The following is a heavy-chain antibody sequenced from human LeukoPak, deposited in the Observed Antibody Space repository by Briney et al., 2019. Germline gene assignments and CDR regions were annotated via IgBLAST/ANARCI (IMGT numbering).Heavy chain of an antibody. CDR2: ITHSGNT. V-gene: IGHV4-34*01. J-gene: IGHJ4*02. CDR1: GESFSGYY. Sequence: SETLSLTCAVYGESFSGYYWSWIRQSPGKGLEWIGEITHSGNTNDNPSLKSRLTILADTSKNQFSPKLNSVTAADTAVYYCARHLGSGDYPLDYWGQGTLVTVSS. D-gene: IGHD4-17*01. CDR3: ARHLGSGDYPLDY.